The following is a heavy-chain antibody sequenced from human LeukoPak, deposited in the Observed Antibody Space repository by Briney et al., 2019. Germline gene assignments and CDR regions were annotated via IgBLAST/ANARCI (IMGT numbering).Heavy chain of an antibody. CDR1: GFTFDEYG. Sequence: PGGSLRLSCAASGFTFDEYGMHWVRQAPGKGLEWVSLITWGGGSTYYSDSVKGRFTISRDNSKNSLYLQMNSLRNEDTAFYYCAKDILGGSGWLDYWGQGTLVTVSS. CDR2: ITWGGGST. D-gene: IGHD6-19*01. J-gene: IGHJ4*02. CDR3: AKDILGGSGWLDY. V-gene: IGHV3-43*01.